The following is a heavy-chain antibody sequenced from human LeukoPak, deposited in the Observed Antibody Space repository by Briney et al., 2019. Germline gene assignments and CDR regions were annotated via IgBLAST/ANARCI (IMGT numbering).Heavy chain of an antibody. CDR3: ARTYYGDNWFDP. Sequence: SETLSLTCTVSAGSINSYYWGWIRQPPGKGREWRRSIYHSGSTYYNPSLKSRVTISVDTSKNQFSLWLSSVPAADTAVYYCARTYYGDNWFDPWGQGTLVTVSS. CDR1: AGSINSYY. CDR2: IYHSGST. J-gene: IGHJ5*02. D-gene: IGHD3-10*01. V-gene: IGHV4-38-2*02.